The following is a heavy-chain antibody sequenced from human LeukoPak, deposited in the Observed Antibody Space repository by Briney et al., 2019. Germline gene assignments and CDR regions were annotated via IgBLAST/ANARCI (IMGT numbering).Heavy chain of an antibody. V-gene: IGHV3-23*01. Sequence: GGSLRLSWAAAGFTFSSYAMSWVRQAPGKGLEWVSAISGRGGSTYHADSVEGRFTISRDNSKNPLYLQMNSLRAEDTAVYYCAKDIYSSGWYMYYFAYWGQGPLVTVSS. CDR1: GFTFSSYA. J-gene: IGHJ4*02. CDR3: AKDIYSSGWYMYYFAY. D-gene: IGHD6-19*01. CDR2: ISGRGGST.